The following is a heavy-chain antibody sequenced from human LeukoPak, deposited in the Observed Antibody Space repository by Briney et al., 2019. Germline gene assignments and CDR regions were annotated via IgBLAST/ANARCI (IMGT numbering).Heavy chain of an antibody. J-gene: IGHJ5*02. D-gene: IGHD4-17*01. CDR1: GYSFTSCW. CDR2: IYPGDSDT. Sequence: GEPLKICCKASGYSFTSCWICWVRQMPGEGLEWMGIIYPGDSDTRYSPSFQGQVTISADKSISTAYLQWSSLNASDTAMYYCARGTTPDENWFDPWGQGTLVTVSS. V-gene: IGHV5-51*01. CDR3: ARGTTPDENWFDP.